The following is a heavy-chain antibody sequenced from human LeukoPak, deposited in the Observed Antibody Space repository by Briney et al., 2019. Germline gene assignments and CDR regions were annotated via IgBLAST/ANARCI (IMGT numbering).Heavy chain of an antibody. Sequence: GRSLRLSCAASGFTFDDYAMHWVRQAPGKGLEWVSGISWNSGSIGYADSVKGRFTISRDNAKNSPYLQMNSLRAEDTALYYCAKDYDSSGYSTFGFDYWGQGTLVTVSS. J-gene: IGHJ4*02. CDR1: GFTFDDYA. CDR3: AKDYDSSGYSTFGFDY. D-gene: IGHD3-22*01. CDR2: ISWNSGSI. V-gene: IGHV3-9*01.